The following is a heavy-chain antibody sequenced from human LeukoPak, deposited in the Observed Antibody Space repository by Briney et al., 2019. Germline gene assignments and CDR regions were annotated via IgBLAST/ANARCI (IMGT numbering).Heavy chain of an antibody. V-gene: IGHV3-30-3*01. CDR2: ISYDGSNK. D-gene: IGHD6-19*01. CDR1: GFTFSSYA. J-gene: IGHJ4*02. CDR3: ARTRVSIAVAGIIAY. Sequence: GGSLRLSCAASGFTFSSYAMHWVRQAPGKGLEWVAVISYDGSNKCYADSVKGRFTISRDNSKNTLYLQMNSLRAEDTAVYYCARTRVSIAVAGIIAYWGQGTLVTVSS.